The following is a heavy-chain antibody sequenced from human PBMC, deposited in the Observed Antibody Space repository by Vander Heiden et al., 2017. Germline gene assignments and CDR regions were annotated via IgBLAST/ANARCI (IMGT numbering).Heavy chain of an antibody. V-gene: IGHV3-23*01. D-gene: IGHD2-15*01. J-gene: IGHJ4*02. CDR2: ISGRGGST. CDR3: AKGCSGGSCYYVY. CDR1: GFTFSSYA. Sequence: EVQLLESGGGLVQPGGSLRLSCAASGFTFSSYAMSWVRQAPGKGLEWVSAISGRGGSTYYADSVKGRFTISRDNSKNTLYLQMNSLRAEDTAVYYCAKGCSGGSCYYVYWGQGTLVTVSS.